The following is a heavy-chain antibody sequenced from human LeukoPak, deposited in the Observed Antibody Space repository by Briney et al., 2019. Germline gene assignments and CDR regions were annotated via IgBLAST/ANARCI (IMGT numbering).Heavy chain of an antibody. J-gene: IGHJ1*01. V-gene: IGHV4-39*01. CDR1: GGSISNYY. Sequence: SETLSLTCTVSGGSISNYYWGWIRQPPGKGLEWIGSLYSSGTTYYNPSLKSRVTISVDTSKNQFSLKLSSVTAADTAMYYCARRWYYDTSGQEYFQHWGQGTLVTVSS. D-gene: IGHD3-22*01. CDR3: ARRWYYDTSGQEYFQH. CDR2: LYSSGTT.